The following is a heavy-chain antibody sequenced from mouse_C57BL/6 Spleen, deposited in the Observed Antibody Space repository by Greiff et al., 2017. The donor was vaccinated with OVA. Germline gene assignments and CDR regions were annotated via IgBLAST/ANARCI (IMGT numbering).Heavy chain of an antibody. D-gene: IGHD2-4*01. CDR1: GYTFTSYW. V-gene: IGHV1-64*01. J-gene: IGHJ2*01. Sequence: QVQLQQPGAELVKPGASVKLSCKASGYTFTSYWMHWVKQRPGQGLEWIGMIHPNSGSTNYNEKFKSKATLPVDKSSSNAYMQLSSLTSEDSAVYYCARWDDYDEGNYFDYWGQGTTLTVSS. CDR3: ARWDDYDEGNYFDY. CDR2: IHPNSGST.